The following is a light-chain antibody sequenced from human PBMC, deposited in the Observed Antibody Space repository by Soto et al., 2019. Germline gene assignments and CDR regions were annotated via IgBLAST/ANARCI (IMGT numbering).Light chain of an antibody. CDR2: AAS. V-gene: IGKV1-9*01. CDR1: QGISSD. J-gene: IGKJ3*01. Sequence: DIPLTQSPSFLSASVGDRVTITCRASQGISSDLAWYQQKPGNAPKLLIYAASTLQSGVPSRFSGSGSGTEFPLTISSLQPEDFATYYCQQLKSYPFTFGPGTKVDIK. CDR3: QQLKSYPFT.